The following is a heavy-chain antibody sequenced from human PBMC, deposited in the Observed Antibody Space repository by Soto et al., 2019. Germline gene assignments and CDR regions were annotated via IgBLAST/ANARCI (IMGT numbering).Heavy chain of an antibody. CDR2: ISGSGGST. J-gene: IGHJ4*02. V-gene: IGHV3-23*01. Sequence: PGGSVRLSCAASGFTFSSYAMSWVRQAPGKGLEWVSAISGSGGSTYYADSVKGRFTISRDNSKNTLYLQMNSLRAEDTAVYYCAKFCSGGSCYGIDYWGQGTLVTVSS. D-gene: IGHD2-15*01. CDR3: AKFCSGGSCYGIDY. CDR1: GFTFSSYA.